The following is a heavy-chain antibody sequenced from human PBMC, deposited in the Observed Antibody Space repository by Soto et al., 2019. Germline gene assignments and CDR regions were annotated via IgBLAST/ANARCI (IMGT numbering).Heavy chain of an antibody. V-gene: IGHV1-3*01. CDR2: INAGNGHT. Sequence: ASVKVSCNTSGYNFTSYAIHWGRQPPGPSLEWMGSINAGNGHTTYSPKLQDRLSIARDPSAATAYLDLRSFASEDTAVYYCARARASWYWDFRGDGTLVTVCS. CDR3: ARARASWYWDF. D-gene: IGHD2-8*02. J-gene: IGHJ4*01. CDR1: GYNFTSYA.